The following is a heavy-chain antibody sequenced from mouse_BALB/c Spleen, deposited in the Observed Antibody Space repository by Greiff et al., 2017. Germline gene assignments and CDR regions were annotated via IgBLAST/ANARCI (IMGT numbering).Heavy chain of an antibody. J-gene: IGHJ4*01. D-gene: IGHD1-1*01. Sequence: VKLMESGPGLVAPSQSLSITCTVSGFSLTSYGVHWVRQPPGKGLEWLGVIWAGGSTNYNSALMSRLSISKDNSKSQVFLKMNSLQTDDTAMYYCARGYGSRDYYAMDYWGQGTSVTVSS. V-gene: IGHV2-9*02. CDR3: ARGYGSRDYYAMDY. CDR2: IWAGGST. CDR1: GFSLTSYG.